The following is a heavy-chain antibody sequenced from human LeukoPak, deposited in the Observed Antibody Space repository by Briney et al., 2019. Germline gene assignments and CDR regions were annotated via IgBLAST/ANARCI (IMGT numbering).Heavy chain of an antibody. CDR3: TRDRHDSSGHYYDYYYMDI. Sequence: SETLSLTCTVSGGSIRSGSYCWSWIRQPAGKGLEWIGRIYPSGSTNYNPSLKSRVTISLDTSKNQFSLKLSSVTAADTAVYYCTRDRHDSSGHYYDYYYMDIWDIGTTVTVSS. J-gene: IGHJ6*03. D-gene: IGHD3-22*01. CDR2: IYPSGST. V-gene: IGHV4-61*02. CDR1: GGSIRSGSYC.